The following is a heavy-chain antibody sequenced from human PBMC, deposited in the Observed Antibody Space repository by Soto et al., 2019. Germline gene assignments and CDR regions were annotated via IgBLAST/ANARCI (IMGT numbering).Heavy chain of an antibody. J-gene: IGHJ4*02. V-gene: IGHV4-61*01. CDR1: GGSVSRDSNF. Sequence: SETLSLTCTVSGGSVSRDSNFWSWIRQPPGKGLEWIGYIYYSGPSRYNPSLESRVTISIDSSKNQVSLTLTSVTAADTAVYYCARGYSHYAHWGRGTLVT. D-gene: IGHD4-4*01. CDR3: ARGYSHYAH. CDR2: IYYSGPS.